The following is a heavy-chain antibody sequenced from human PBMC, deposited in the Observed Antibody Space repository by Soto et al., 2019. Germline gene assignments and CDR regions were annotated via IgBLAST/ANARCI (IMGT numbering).Heavy chain of an antibody. J-gene: IGHJ5*02. D-gene: IGHD2-15*01. V-gene: IGHV1-69*12. Sequence: QVQLVQSGAEVKKPGSSVKVSCKASGGTFSSYAISWVRQAPGQGLEWMGGIIPIFGTANYAQKFQGRVTITADDSTSTAYMELSSLRSEDTAVYYCAGRSGGSFTRWNWFDPWGQGTLVTVSS. CDR3: AGRSGGSFTRWNWFDP. CDR2: IIPIFGTA. CDR1: GGTFSSYA.